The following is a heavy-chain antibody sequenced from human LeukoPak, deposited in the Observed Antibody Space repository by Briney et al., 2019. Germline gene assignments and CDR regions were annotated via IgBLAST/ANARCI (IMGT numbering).Heavy chain of an antibody. CDR3: ASLRNSYGYYWFDP. J-gene: IGHJ5*02. V-gene: IGHV4-61*08. D-gene: IGHD5-18*01. CDR1: GGSISSGDYY. Sequence: PSETLSLTCTVSGGSISSGDYYWSWIRQPPGKGLEWIGHIYYSGSTNYNPSLKSRVTISIDTSKNQFSLKLSSVTAADTAVYYCASLRNSYGYYWFDPWGQGTLVTVSS. CDR2: IYYSGST.